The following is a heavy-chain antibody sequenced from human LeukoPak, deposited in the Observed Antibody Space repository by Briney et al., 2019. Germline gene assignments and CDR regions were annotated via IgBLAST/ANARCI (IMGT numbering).Heavy chain of an antibody. J-gene: IGHJ5*02. CDR3: ARVNNFSFDP. CDR1: GGSICTHY. D-gene: IGHD1/OR15-1a*01. CDR2: NYYSGST. V-gene: IGHV4-59*11. Sequence: SETLSLTCTVSGGSICTHYWSWIRQPPEKGLEWIGYNYYSGSTNYNPSLKSRVTISVDMSKNHFSLKLSSVTDADTAVYYCARVNNFSFDPWGQGTLVTVSS.